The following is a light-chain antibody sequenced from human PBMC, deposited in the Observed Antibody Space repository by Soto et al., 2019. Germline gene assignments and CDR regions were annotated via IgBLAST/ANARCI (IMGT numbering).Light chain of an antibody. CDR2: DTS. J-gene: IGKJ2*01. CDR1: QSLPTTH. Sequence: EIVLTQSPGTLSLSPGETATLSCRASQSLPTTHLNWYQQKPGQSPRLLISDTSNRATGIQDRFIGSGSGTDFTLTISRLHPEDFAMYYCQYFGDSPYYAVGQGTKVDI. V-gene: IGKV3-20*01. CDR3: QYFGDSPYYA.